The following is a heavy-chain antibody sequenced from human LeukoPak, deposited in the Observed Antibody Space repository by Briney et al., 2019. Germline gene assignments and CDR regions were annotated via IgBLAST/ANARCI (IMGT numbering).Heavy chain of an antibody. D-gene: IGHD3-3*01. V-gene: IGHV4-59*08. J-gene: IGHJ5*02. CDR2: IYYSGST. CDR3: ARHLFGLLWKDNWFDP. CDR1: GGSISSYY. Sequence: TSETLSLTCTVSGGSISSYYWSWIRQPPGRGLEWIGYIYYSGSTNYNPSLKSRVTISVDTSKNQFSLKLSSVTAADTAVYYCARHLFGLLWKDNWFDPWGQGTLVTVSS.